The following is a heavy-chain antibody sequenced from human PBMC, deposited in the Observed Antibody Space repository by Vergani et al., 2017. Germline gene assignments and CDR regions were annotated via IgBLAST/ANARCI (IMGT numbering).Heavy chain of an antibody. D-gene: IGHD2-15*01. CDR1: GFTFSDYY. CDR2: ISSSGSTI. Sequence: QVQLVESGGGLVKPGGSLRLSCAASGFTFSDYYMSWIRQAPGKGLEWVSYISSSGSTIYYADSVKVRFTISRDNAKNSLYLQMNSLRAEDTAVYYCARLWGYCSGGSCYRTYYYYYYMDVWGKGTTVTVSS. V-gene: IGHV3-11*01. J-gene: IGHJ6*03. CDR3: ARLWGYCSGGSCYRTYYYYYYMDV.